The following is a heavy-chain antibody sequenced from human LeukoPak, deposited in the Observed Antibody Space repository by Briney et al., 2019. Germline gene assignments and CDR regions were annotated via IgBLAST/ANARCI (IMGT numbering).Heavy chain of an antibody. Sequence: GGSLRVSCAASGFTFSSYSMNWVRQAPGKGLEWVSSISSSSSYIYYADSVKGRFTISRDNAKNSLYLQMNSLRAEDTAVYYCARGIAAPEYYFDYWGQGTLVTVSS. CDR3: ARGIAAPEYYFDY. V-gene: IGHV3-21*01. D-gene: IGHD6-13*01. CDR2: ISSSSSYI. J-gene: IGHJ4*02. CDR1: GFTFSSYS.